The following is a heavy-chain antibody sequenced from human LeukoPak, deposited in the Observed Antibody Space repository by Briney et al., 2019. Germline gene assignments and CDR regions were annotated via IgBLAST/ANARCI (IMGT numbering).Heavy chain of an antibody. V-gene: IGHV3-23*01. CDR2: ITGSGGNT. CDR1: GFTFSNYA. J-gene: IGHJ4*02. CDR3: AKWGDYDVLTGYYVSDY. D-gene: IGHD3-9*01. Sequence: QPGGSLRLSCAASGFTFSNYAMSWVRQAPGKGLDWVLAITGSGGNTYYADSVRGRFTISRDNSKNTLYLQMNSLRAEDTAVYYCAKWGDYDVLTGYYVSDYWGQGALVTVSS.